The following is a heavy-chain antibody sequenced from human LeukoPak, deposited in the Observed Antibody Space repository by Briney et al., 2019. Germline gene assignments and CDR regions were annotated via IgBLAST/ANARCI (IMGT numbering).Heavy chain of an antibody. J-gene: IGHJ4*02. V-gene: IGHV3-30*18. CDR3: AKEIYSDSSAYVDY. CDR1: GFTFSSYG. D-gene: IGHD3-22*01. CDR2: ISYDGSNK. Sequence: GGSLRLSCAASGFTFSSYGIHWVRQAPGKGLEWVAVISYDGSNKYYADSVKGRFTISRDNSKNTLYLQMNSLRAEDTAVYYCAKEIYSDSSAYVDYWGQGTLVTVSS.